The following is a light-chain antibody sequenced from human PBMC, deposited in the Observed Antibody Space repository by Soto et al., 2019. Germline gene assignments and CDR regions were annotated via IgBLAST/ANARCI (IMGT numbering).Light chain of an antibody. CDR3: QQYSKWPIT. CDR1: QSVNSN. CDR2: GIS. V-gene: IGKV3-15*01. Sequence: EIVMTQSPAILSVSPGESATRSCRASQSVNSNYLAWYQQHPGQPPRLLIYGISTRATGIPARFSGSGSGTEFSLTISSLQSEDFAVYYCQQYSKWPITFGQGTRLEIK. J-gene: IGKJ5*01.